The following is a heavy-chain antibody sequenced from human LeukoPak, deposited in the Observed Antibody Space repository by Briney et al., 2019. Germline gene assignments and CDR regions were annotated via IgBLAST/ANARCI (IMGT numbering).Heavy chain of an antibody. CDR1: GFTFSTYG. CDR3: VKDRTVAGTDARYYFDY. CDR2: IRYDGSDK. D-gene: IGHD6-19*01. V-gene: IGHV3-30*02. J-gene: IGHJ4*02. Sequence: GGSLRLSCAASGFTFSTYGMHWVRQSPGKGLEWVAFIRYDGSDKYFADSVKGRFTISRDNSKNTLYLQVNSLRAEDTALYYCVKDRTVAGTDARYYFDYWGQGTLVTVSS.